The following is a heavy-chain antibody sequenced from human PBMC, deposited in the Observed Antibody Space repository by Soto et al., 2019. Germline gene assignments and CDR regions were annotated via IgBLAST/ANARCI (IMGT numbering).Heavy chain of an antibody. CDR1: GGSISSFS. V-gene: IGHV4-59*01. J-gene: IGHJ4*02. D-gene: IGHD5-18*01. CDR3: ARARYNYFDY. CDR2: VYYSGNT. Sequence: PSETLSLTCTVSGGSISSFSWSWIRQPPGKGLEYIGNVYYSGNTNYNPSLKSRVIVSVDTSKNQFSLRLSSVTAADPAVYYCARARYNYFDYWGQGTPVTVS.